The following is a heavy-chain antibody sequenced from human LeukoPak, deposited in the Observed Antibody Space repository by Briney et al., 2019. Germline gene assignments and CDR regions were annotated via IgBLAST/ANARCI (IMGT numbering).Heavy chain of an antibody. D-gene: IGHD1-26*01. CDR1: GFTFSTYN. Sequence: GESLRLSCAASGFTFSTYNMNWVRQAPGKGLEWVSSITSSSSYIYYADSVKGRFTISRDNAKSSLYLQMNSLRDEDTAVYYCARDPYSGNYGDYYYYYVDVWGKGTTVTISS. CDR2: ITSSSSYI. V-gene: IGHV3-21*01. J-gene: IGHJ6*03. CDR3: ARDPYSGNYGDYYYYYVDV.